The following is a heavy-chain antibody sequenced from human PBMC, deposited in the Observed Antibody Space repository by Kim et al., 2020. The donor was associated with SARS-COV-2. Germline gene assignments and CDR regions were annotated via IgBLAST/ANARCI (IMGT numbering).Heavy chain of an antibody. V-gene: IGHV4-39*07. D-gene: IGHD1-26*01. J-gene: IGHJ4*02. Sequence: YNPTLKGRVTISVDPSKNQFSLKLSSVTAADTAVYYCARVRIVGATTIDYWGQGTLVTVSS. CDR3: ARVRIVGATTIDY.